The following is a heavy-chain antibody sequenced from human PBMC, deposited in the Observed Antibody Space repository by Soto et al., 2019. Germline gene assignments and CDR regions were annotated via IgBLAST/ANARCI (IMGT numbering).Heavy chain of an antibody. D-gene: IGHD3-16*01. V-gene: IGHV3-30*02. J-gene: IGHJ3*02. CDR3: AKDGHHSSTFAFDM. CDR2: IRYDESDK. CDR1: GFTFSRFN. Sequence: QVQLVESGGGVVQPGRSLRLSCAAYGFTFSRFNMQWVRQVPGKGLEWVAFIRYDESDKYYVDSVKGRFTISRDNSKNTLYLQIDTLRAEDTDNYYCAKDGHHSSTFAFDMGGQGTMVTVSS.